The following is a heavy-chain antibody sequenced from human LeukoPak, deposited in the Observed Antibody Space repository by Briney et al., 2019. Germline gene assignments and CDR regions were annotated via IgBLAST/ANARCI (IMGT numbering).Heavy chain of an antibody. CDR1: GFTFSGYW. V-gene: IGHV3-7*01. CDR2: IKQDGSEK. D-gene: IGHD2-2*01. CDR3: ASGYWSSYHWFDP. J-gene: IGHJ5*02. Sequence: GGSLRLSCAASGFTFSGYWMNWVRQAPGKGLEWVANIKQDGSEKYYVDSVKGRFTISRDNAKNSLYLEMNSLRAEDTAVYYCASGYWSSYHWFDPWGQGTLVTVSS.